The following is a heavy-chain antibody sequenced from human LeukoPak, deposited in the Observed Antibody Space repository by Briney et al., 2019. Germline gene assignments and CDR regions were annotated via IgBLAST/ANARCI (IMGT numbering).Heavy chain of an antibody. Sequence: GGSLRLSCAASGFTFSSFDMHWVRQAPGKGLEGVAVISYDGSDKYYADSVKGRFTISRDNSKNTLYLQMNSLRAEDTAVYYCATLLSRGGFDPWGQGTLVTVSS. V-gene: IGHV3-30*03. CDR2: ISYDGSDK. CDR3: ATLLSRGGFDP. D-gene: IGHD2/OR15-2a*01. J-gene: IGHJ5*02. CDR1: GFTFSSFD.